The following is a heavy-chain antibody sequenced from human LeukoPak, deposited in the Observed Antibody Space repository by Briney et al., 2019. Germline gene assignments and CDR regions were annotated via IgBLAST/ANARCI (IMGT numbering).Heavy chain of an antibody. V-gene: IGHV3-53*01. Sequence: GGSLRLSCAASGFTVSSNYMSWVRQAPGKGLEWVSVIYSGGSTYYADSVKGRFTISRDNSKSTLYIQMNRLRAEDTAVYYCARDQHYDILTGPFDYGGQGTLVTVSS. J-gene: IGHJ4*02. CDR3: ARDQHYDILTGPFDY. CDR1: GFTVSSNY. CDR2: IYSGGST. D-gene: IGHD3-9*01.